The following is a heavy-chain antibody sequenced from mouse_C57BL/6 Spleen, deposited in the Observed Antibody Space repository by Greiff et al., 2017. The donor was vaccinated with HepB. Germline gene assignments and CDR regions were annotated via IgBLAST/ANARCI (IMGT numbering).Heavy chain of an antibody. V-gene: IGHV5-9-1*02. D-gene: IGHD1-1*01. CDR1: GFTFSSYA. CDR3: TRSNYYGSPLDY. CDR2: ISSGGDYI. J-gene: IGHJ2*01. Sequence: EVMLVESGEGLVKPGGSLKLSCAASGFTFSSYAMSWVRQTPEKRLEWVAYISSGGDYIYYADTVKGRFTISRDNARNTLYLQMSSLKSEDTAMYYCTRSNYYGSPLDYWGQGTTLTVSS.